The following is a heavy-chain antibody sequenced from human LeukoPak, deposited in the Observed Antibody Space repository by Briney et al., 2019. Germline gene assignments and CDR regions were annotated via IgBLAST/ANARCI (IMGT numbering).Heavy chain of an antibody. CDR2: INPSGGST. Sequence: ASVKVSCKASGYIFTDFYMHWVRQAPGQGLEWMGIINPSGGSTSYAQKFQGRVTMTRDTSTSTVYMELSSLRSEDTAVYYCAIWSRGSGSYAYWGQGTLVTVSS. J-gene: IGHJ4*02. CDR3: AIWSRGSGSYAY. D-gene: IGHD1-26*01. V-gene: IGHV1-46*01. CDR1: GYIFTDFY.